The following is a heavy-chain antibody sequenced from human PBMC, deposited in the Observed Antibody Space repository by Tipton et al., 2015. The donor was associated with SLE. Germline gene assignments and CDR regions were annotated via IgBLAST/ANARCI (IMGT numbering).Heavy chain of an antibody. CDR2: IYHSGIT. D-gene: IGHD3-3*01. Sequence: TLSLTCTVSGGSIRSYYWTWIRQPPGKRLEWIAYIYHSGITNYNPSLQSRVTISVDRSKNQFSLKLTSVTAADTAVYYCARSPRGGGYYPYYFDYWGQGTLVTVSS. CDR3: ARSPRGGGYYPYYFDY. V-gene: IGHV4-59*01. CDR1: GGSIRSYY. J-gene: IGHJ4*02.